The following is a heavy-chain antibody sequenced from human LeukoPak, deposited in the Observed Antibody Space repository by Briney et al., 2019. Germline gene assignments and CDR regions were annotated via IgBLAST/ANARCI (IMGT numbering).Heavy chain of an antibody. V-gene: IGHV3-48*03. D-gene: IGHD3-22*01. CDR2: ITGSGSTK. J-gene: IGHJ4*02. CDR1: GFTISTYE. Sequence: PGGSLRLSCAASGFTISTYEMNWVRQAPGKGLEWLSYITGSGSTKYYADSVRGRFTISRDNSKNSLYLQINSLRAEDTAVYYCARLLDISDHWGQGTLVTVSS. CDR3: ARLLDISDH.